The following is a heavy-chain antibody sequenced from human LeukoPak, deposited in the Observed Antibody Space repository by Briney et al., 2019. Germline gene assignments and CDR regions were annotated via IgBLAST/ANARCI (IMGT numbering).Heavy chain of an antibody. CDR2: MNPNSGNT. CDR1: GYTFTSYG. J-gene: IGHJ6*03. V-gene: IGHV1-8*02. Sequence: ASVKVSCKASGYTFTSYGISWVRQAPGQGLEWMGWMNPNSGNTGYAQKFQGRVTMTRNTSISTAYMELSSLRSEDTAVYYCARGPQTVAGARNYYYYYMDVWGKGTTVTVSS. CDR3: ARGPQTVAGARNYYYYYMDV. D-gene: IGHD6-19*01.